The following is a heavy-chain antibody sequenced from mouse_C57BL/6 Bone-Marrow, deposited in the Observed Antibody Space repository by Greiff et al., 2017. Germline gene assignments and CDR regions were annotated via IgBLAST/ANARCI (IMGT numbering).Heavy chain of an antibody. CDR1: GFSFNTYA. D-gene: IGHD1-1*01. J-gene: IGHJ4*01. Sequence: EVQLVESGGGLVQPKGSLKLSCAASGFSFNTYAMNWVRQAPGKGLEWVARIRSKSNNYATYYADSVKDRFTISRDDSESMLYLQMNNLKTEDTAMYYCVRQDGSSYGDAMDYWGQGTSVTVSS. CDR3: VRQDGSSYGDAMDY. CDR2: IRSKSNNYAT. V-gene: IGHV10-1*01.